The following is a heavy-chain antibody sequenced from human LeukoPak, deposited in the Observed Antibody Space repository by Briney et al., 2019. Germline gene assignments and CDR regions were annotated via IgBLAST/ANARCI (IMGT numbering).Heavy chain of an antibody. Sequence: AASVKVSCTASGYTFTSYGISWVRQAPGQGLEWMGGMSAYNGETNYAQKLQGRVTMTTDTSTSTAYMELRSLRSDDTAVYYCAREAGDYVWGSYRPPEPDYWGQGNLVTVSS. D-gene: IGHD3-16*02. J-gene: IGHJ4*02. CDR3: AREAGDYVWGSYRPPEPDY. CDR2: MSAYNGET. CDR1: GYTFTSYG. V-gene: IGHV1-18*04.